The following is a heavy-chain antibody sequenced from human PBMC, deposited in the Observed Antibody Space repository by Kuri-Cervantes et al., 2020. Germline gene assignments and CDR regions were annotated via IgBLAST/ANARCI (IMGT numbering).Heavy chain of an antibody. CDR1: GFTFSDYY. D-gene: IGHD3-10*01. V-gene: IGHV3-66*03. CDR2: IYSCGST. J-gene: IGHJ6*03. CDR3: ARARRYGVGSYDYLYMDV. Sequence: GESLKISCAASGFTFSDYYMSWIRQAPGKGLEWVSVIYSCGSTYYADSVKGRFTISRDNSKNTLYLQMNSLRAEDTAVYYCARARRYGVGSYDYLYMDVWGKGTTVTVSS.